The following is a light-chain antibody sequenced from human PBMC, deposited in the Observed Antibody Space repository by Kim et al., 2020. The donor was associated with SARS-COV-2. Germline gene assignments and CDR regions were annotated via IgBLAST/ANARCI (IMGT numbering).Light chain of an antibody. CDR3: QAWDSSTAV. CDR2: QNS. Sequence: SYELTQPPSVSVSPGQTANITCSGDKLGDKSASWYQQKPGQSPVLVIYQNSKRPSGIPERFSGSNSGNTAALTISGTQAMDEADYYCQAWDSSTAVFGGGTQLTVL. V-gene: IGLV3-1*01. J-gene: IGLJ2*01. CDR1: KLGDKS.